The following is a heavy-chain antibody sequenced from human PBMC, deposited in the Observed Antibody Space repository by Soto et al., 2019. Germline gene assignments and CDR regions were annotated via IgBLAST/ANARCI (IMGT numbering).Heavy chain of an antibody. Sequence: EVQLVESGGGLVNPGGSLRLSCVVSVFPFSTSNMNWVRQAPGKGLEWVSFISRSSTYIYYADSVKGRFTISRDDAENSLFLQMNSLRAEDTAVYYCARGVLPISSTSWFDPWGQGTLVTVSS. J-gene: IGHJ5*02. CDR1: VFPFSTSN. D-gene: IGHD3-16*01. V-gene: IGHV3-21*01. CDR2: ISRSSTYI. CDR3: ARGVLPISSTSWFDP.